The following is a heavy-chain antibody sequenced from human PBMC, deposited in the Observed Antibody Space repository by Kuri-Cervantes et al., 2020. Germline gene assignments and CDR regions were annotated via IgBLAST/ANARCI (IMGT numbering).Heavy chain of an antibody. J-gene: IGHJ6*02. D-gene: IGHD1-26*01. CDR2: ISSSGSST. CDR3: AKDGDWELPRGNYYYGMDV. V-gene: IGHV3-23*01. CDR1: GFTFSSYA. Sequence: GESLKISCAASGFTFSSYAMSWVRQAPGKGLEWVSGISSSGSSTFYADSVKGRLTISRDNSKNTLYLQMNSLRAEDTAVYYCAKDGDWELPRGNYYYGMDVWGQGTTVTVSS.